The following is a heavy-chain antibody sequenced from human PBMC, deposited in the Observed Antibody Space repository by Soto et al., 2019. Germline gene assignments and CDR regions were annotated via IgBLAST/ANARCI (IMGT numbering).Heavy chain of an antibody. Sequence: GGSLRLSCAASGFTFSSYAVTWVRLAPGRGLEWVSTISSSGGVTYYADSVKGRFTVSRDNSKNTLYVQMGSVRAEDTAVYYCAKGIGLCSGGNCDGRGFDFWGQGTLVTVSS. D-gene: IGHD2-15*01. CDR2: ISSSGGVT. J-gene: IGHJ5*01. V-gene: IGHV3-23*01. CDR3: AKGIGLCSGGNCDGRGFDF. CDR1: GFTFSSYA.